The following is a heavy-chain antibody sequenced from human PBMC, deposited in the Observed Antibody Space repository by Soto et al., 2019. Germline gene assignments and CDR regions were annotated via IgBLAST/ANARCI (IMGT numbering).Heavy chain of an antibody. CDR3: ARGPSGDKVDY. CDR1: GGSISSGDYD. Sequence: QVQLQESGPGLVEPSQTLSLTCTVSGGSISSGDYDWSWIRQPPGKDLEWIGHIYNSGNTYSNPSLKSXXTXSXXTSKNPFSLKPSSVTAADTAVYYCARGPSGDKVDYWGQGTLVTVSS. D-gene: IGHD1-26*01. J-gene: IGHJ4*02. V-gene: IGHV4-30-4*01. CDR2: IYNSGNT.